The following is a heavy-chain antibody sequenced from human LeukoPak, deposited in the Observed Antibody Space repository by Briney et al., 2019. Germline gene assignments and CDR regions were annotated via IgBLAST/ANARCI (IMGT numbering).Heavy chain of an antibody. CDR3: ARHDGYYDSSGQFDY. Sequence: SETLSLTCAVSGVSLNGYYWGWIPQTPGKGLEWIGEINHSGRTNYNPSLKSRVTISADTSKNQFSLELRSVTAADTAVYYCARHDGYYDSSGQFDYWGQGTLVTVSS. J-gene: IGHJ4*02. CDR1: GVSLNGYY. V-gene: IGHV4-34*01. CDR2: INHSGRT. D-gene: IGHD3-22*01.